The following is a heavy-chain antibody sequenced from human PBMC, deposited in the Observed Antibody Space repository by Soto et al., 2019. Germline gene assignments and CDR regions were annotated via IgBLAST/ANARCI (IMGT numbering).Heavy chain of an antibody. J-gene: IGHJ4*02. Sequence: EVQLVESGGGLVQPGGSLRLSCAASGFTVSSNYMSWVRQAPGKGLEWVSVIYSGGSTLYADSVKGRFTISRDNSKNTLYLQMNSLRAEDTAVYYCARGGSGSYRWWRFDYWGQGTLVTVSS. D-gene: IGHD3-10*01. CDR2: IYSGGST. CDR3: ARGGSGSYRWWRFDY. V-gene: IGHV3-66*01. CDR1: GFTVSSNY.